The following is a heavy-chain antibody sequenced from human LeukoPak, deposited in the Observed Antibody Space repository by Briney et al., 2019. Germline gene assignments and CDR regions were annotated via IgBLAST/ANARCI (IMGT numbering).Heavy chain of an antibody. CDR2: ISGSGGST. J-gene: IGHJ4*02. D-gene: IGHD2-2*01. CDR1: GFTFSSYA. Sequence: QPGGSLRLSCAASGFTFSSYAMSWVRQAPGKGLEWVSAISGSGGSTYYADPVKGRFTISRDNSKNTLYLQMNSLRAEDTAVYYCAKDHPGYCSSTSCYSDYWGQGTLVTVAS. V-gene: IGHV3-23*01. CDR3: AKDHPGYCSSTSCYSDY.